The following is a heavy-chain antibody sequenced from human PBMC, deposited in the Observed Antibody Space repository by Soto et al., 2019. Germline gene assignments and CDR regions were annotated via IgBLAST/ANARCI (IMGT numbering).Heavy chain of an antibody. Sequence: ASVKVSCKASGYTFTGYYMHWVRQAPGQGLEWMGWINPNSGGTNYAQKFQGWVTMTRDTSISTAYMEPSRLRSDDTAVYYCARGGQVGARYNWFDPWGQGTLVTVSS. V-gene: IGHV1-2*04. CDR3: ARGGQVGARYNWFDP. J-gene: IGHJ5*02. CDR2: INPNSGGT. CDR1: GYTFTGYY. D-gene: IGHD1-26*01.